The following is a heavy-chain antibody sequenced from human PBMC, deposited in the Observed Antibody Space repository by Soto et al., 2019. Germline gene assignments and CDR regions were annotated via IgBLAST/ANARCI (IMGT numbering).Heavy chain of an antibody. Sequence: GEPLRICCKGAGYSCTSYWISWVRQMPGKGLEWMGRIDPSDSYTNYSPSFQGHVTISADKSISTAYLQWSSLKASDTAMYYCARPDYYDSSGYYGGGIWGQGTMVTVSS. J-gene: IGHJ3*02. CDR3: ARPDYYDSSGYYGGGI. V-gene: IGHV5-10-1*01. CDR2: IDPSDSYT. D-gene: IGHD3-22*01. CDR1: GYSCTSYW.